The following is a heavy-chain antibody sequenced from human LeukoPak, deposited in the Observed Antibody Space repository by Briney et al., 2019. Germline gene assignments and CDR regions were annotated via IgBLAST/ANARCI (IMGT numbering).Heavy chain of an antibody. J-gene: IGHJ4*02. D-gene: IGHD5-12*01. V-gene: IGHV1-2*02. Sequence: ASVKVSCKASGYTFTRYYMHGVRQAPGQGLEGMGWINPNSGGTKYAQKFQGRVTMTRETSISTAYMELSRLRSDDTAVYYCASLSYSGYDYRDYWGQGTLVTVSS. CDR2: INPNSGGT. CDR1: GYTFTRYY. CDR3: ASLSYSGYDYRDY.